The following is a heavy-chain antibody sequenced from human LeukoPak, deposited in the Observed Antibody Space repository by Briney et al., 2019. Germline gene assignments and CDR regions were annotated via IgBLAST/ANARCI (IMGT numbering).Heavy chain of an antibody. V-gene: IGHV4-34*01. Sequence: SETLSLTCAVYGGSFSGYYWSWIRQPPGKGLEWIGEINHSGSTNYNPSLKSRVTISVDTSKNQFSLKLSSVTAADTAVYYCARPYYYDSRIDPWGQGILVTVSS. J-gene: IGHJ5*02. CDR3: ARPYYYDSRIDP. D-gene: IGHD3-22*01. CDR2: INHSGST. CDR1: GGSFSGYY.